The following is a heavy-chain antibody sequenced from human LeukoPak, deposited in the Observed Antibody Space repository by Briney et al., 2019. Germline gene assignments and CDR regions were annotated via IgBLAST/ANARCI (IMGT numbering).Heavy chain of an antibody. J-gene: IGHJ6*02. CDR2: ISYDGSNK. D-gene: IGHD3-3*01. CDR3: AKDPTIFGVVMSGMDV. Sequence: PGRSLRLSCAASGLTFSSYGMHWVRQAPGKGLEGVAVISYDGSNKYYADSVKGRFTISRDNSKNTLYLQMNSLRAEDTAVYYCAKDPTIFGVVMSGMDVWGQGTTVTVSS. CDR1: GLTFSSYG. V-gene: IGHV3-30*18.